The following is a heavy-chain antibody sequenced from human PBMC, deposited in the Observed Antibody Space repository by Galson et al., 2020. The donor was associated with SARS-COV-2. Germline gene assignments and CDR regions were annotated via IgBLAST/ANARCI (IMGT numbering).Heavy chain of an antibody. CDR3: ARDTASNYYGGYDY. CDR2: INQDGTAK. Sequence: TGGSLRLSCAASGFTFDIFSMTWVRQAPGKGLEWVANINQDGTAKYYVDSVKGRFTISRDNTKKSLYLQMNGLRAEDTAVYYCARDTASNYYGGYDYWGQGTLVTVSS. D-gene: IGHD3-3*01. CDR1: GFTFDIFS. J-gene: IGHJ4*02. V-gene: IGHV3-7*01.